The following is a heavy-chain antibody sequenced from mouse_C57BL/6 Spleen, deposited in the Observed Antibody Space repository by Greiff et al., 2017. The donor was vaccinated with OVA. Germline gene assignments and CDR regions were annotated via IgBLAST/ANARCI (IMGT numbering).Heavy chain of an antibody. CDR1: GYTFTSYW. J-gene: IGHJ4*01. D-gene: IGHD2-4*01. Sequence: QVQLQQPGAELVKPGASVKMSCKASGYTFTSYWITWVKQRPGQGLEWIGDIYPGSGSTNYNEKFKSKATLTVDTSSSTAYMQLSSLTSEDSAVYYCARGRNDYGYAMDYWGQGTSVTVSS. V-gene: IGHV1-55*01. CDR2: IYPGSGST. CDR3: ARGRNDYGYAMDY.